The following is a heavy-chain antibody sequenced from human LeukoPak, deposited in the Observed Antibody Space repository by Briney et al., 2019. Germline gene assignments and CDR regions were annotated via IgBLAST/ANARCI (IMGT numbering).Heavy chain of an antibody. J-gene: IGHJ4*02. D-gene: IGHD1-7*01. V-gene: IGHV3-33*01. CDR1: KFIFRNYG. CDR3: ARDGSLGELQPFDY. Sequence: PGGSLKLSCAASKFIFRNYGMHWVRQAPGKGLEWVASIWYDGTKKYYADSVKGRFTISGDNSKNTVYLQMNSLRVEETGVYYCARDGSLGELQPFDYWGQGALVTVSS. CDR2: IWYDGTKK.